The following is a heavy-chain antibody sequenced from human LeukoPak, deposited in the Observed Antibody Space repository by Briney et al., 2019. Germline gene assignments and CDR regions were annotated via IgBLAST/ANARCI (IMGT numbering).Heavy chain of an antibody. CDR1: GFTLSSNY. D-gene: IGHD3-22*01. V-gene: IGHV3-53*01. CDR3: ASSTYYYDSSGYYDRDYFDY. J-gene: IGHJ4*02. CDR2: IYSGGST. Sequence: GGSLRLSCAASGFTLSSNYMSWVRQAPGKGLEWVSVIYSGGSTYYSDSVTGRFTISRDNSKNTLYLQMNSLRAEDTAVYYCASSTYYYDSSGYYDRDYFDYWGQGTLVTVSS.